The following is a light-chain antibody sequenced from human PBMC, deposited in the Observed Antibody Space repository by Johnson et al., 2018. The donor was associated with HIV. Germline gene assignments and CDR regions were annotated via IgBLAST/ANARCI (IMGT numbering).Light chain of an antibody. CDR1: NSNIGNNF. CDR3: GTWDGGLSIYV. CDR2: ENI. Sequence: QSVLTQPPSVSAAPGQKVTISCSGSNSNIGNNFVSWYQQLPGTAPKLLIYENIKRPSGIPDRFSASKSGTSATLGITGLQTGDEANYYCGTWDGGLSIYVFGTGTKVTVL. V-gene: IGLV1-51*02. J-gene: IGLJ1*01.